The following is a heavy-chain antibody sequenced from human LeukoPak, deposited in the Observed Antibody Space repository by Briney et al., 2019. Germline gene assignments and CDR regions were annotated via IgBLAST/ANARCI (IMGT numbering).Heavy chain of an antibody. CDR2: IIPIFGTA. CDR3: ARRSFSGWYENY. V-gene: IGHV1-69*05. D-gene: IGHD6-19*01. CDR1: GGTFSSYA. Sequence: GASVKVSCKASGGTFSSYAISWVRQAPGQGLEWMGGIIPIFGTANYAQKLQGRVTMTTDTSTSTAYMELRSLRSDDTAVYYCARRSFSGWYENYWGQGTLVTVSS. J-gene: IGHJ4*02.